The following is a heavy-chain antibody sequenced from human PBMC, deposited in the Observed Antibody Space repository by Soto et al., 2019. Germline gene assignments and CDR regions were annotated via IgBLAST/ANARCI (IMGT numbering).Heavy chain of an antibody. CDR3: APHVSCSGGSCQYDAFAI. CDR2: ITADGGT. V-gene: IGHV3-23*01. J-gene: IGHJ3*02. Sequence: EVQVLESGGGLVQPGGSLRLSCEGSGFTVSSHAMTWIRQAPGKGPEWVSTITADGGTYYADSVKGRFAMSRDTSENTLYLRMNSLGAEDTAAYYCAPHVSCSGGSCQYDAFAIRGQGPMVTVSS. CDR1: GFTVSSHA. D-gene: IGHD2-15*01.